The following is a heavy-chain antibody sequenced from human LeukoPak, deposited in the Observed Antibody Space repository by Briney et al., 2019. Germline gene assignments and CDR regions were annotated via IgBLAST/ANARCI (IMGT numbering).Heavy chain of an antibody. CDR3: ARVRGPGGCAFDI. V-gene: IGHV4-30-2*01. J-gene: IGHJ3*02. CDR1: GGSISSGANY. Sequence: SETLSLTCTVSGGSISSGANYWSWIWQPPGRGLEWIGYISHSESAYYSPSLESRITISVDRSKNQFSLKLSSVTAADTAVYYCARVRGPGGCAFDIWGQGTMVTVSS. D-gene: IGHD1-14*01. CDR2: ISHSESA.